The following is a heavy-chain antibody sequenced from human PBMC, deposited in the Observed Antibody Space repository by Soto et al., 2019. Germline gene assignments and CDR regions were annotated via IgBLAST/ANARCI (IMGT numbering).Heavy chain of an antibody. Sequence: QVQLVQSGAEVKKPGASVQVSCKASGYTFTSYAMHWVRQAPGQRLEWMGWINAGNGNTKYSQKFQGRVTITRDTSASTAYMELSSLRSEDTAVYYCARALVVPAARGNWFDPWGQGTLVTVSS. D-gene: IGHD2-2*01. CDR2: INAGNGNT. CDR3: ARALVVPAARGNWFDP. CDR1: GYTFTSYA. V-gene: IGHV1-3*01. J-gene: IGHJ5*02.